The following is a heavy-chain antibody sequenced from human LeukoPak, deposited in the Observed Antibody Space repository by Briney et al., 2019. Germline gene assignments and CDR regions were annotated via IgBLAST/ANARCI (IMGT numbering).Heavy chain of an antibody. CDR2: ISSSSSYI. CDR1: GFTFSSYS. CDR3: ARDLGVWWQLVPGSFDY. J-gene: IGHJ4*02. D-gene: IGHD6-6*01. Sequence: GGSLRLSCAASGFTFSSYSMNWVRQAPGKGLEWVSSISSSSSYIYYADSVKGRFTISRDNAKNSLYLLMNSLRAEDTAVYYCARDLGVWWQLVPGSFDYWGQGTLVTVSS. V-gene: IGHV3-21*01.